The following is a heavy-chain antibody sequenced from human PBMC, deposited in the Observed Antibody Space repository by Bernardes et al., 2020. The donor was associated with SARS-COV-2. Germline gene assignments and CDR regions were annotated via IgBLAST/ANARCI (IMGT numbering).Heavy chain of an antibody. CDR1: GGSISSGGYY. D-gene: IGHD3-10*01. Sequence: SETLSLTCTVSGGSISSGGYYWTWIRQHPGKGLEWIGYIYYSGSTNYNPSLKSRVTISVDTSKNQFSLNLSSVTAADTAVYYCARHHAYGSATAFDMWGQGTMVTVSS. CDR3: ARHHAYGSATAFDM. CDR2: IYYSGST. V-gene: IGHV4-61*08. J-gene: IGHJ3*02.